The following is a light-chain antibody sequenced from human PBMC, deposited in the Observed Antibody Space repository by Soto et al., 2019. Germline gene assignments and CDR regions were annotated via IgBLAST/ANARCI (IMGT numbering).Light chain of an antibody. CDR2: WAS. V-gene: IGKV4-1*01. Sequence: DIVMTQSPDSLAVSLGERTTINCKSSQSVFYTSNNKNFLAWYQQKPGQPPHLLIYWASIRESGVPDRFSGSGSGTDFTLTISSLHAEDVAVYYCQQYYSTPPTFGGGTKVEI. J-gene: IGKJ4*01. CDR3: QQYYSTPPT. CDR1: QSVFYTSNNKNF.